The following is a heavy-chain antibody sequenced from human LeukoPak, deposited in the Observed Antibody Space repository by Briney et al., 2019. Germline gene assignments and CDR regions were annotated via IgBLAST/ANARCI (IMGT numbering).Heavy chain of an antibody. Sequence: GRSLRLSCAASGFTFSSYAMHWVRQAPGKGLEWVAVISYDGSNKYYADSVKGRFTISRDNSKNTLYLQMNSLRAEDTAVYYCARAAAGMRLFDYWGQGTLVTVSS. CDR1: GFTFSSYA. V-gene: IGHV3-30-3*01. D-gene: IGHD6-13*01. CDR2: ISYDGSNK. CDR3: ARAAAGMRLFDY. J-gene: IGHJ4*02.